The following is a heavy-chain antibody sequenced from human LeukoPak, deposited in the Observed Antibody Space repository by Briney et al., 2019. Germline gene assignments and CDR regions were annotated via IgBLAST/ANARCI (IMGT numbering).Heavy chain of an antibody. CDR1: GFTFSDHY. CDR2: TSNKANSYTT. D-gene: IGHD4-17*01. CDR3: ARVEGVTRVFDY. J-gene: IGHJ4*02. Sequence: QPGGSLRLSCAASGFTFSDHYMDWVRQAPGKGLEWVGRTSNKANSYTTEYAASVKGRFTISRDDSKNSLYLQMNSLKTEDTAVYYCARVEGVTRVFDYWGQGTLVTVSS. V-gene: IGHV3-72*01.